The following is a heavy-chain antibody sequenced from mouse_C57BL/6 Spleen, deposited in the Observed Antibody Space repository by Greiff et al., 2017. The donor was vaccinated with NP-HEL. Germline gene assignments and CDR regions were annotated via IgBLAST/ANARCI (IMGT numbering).Heavy chain of an antibody. CDR1: GFTFSSYT. V-gene: IGHV5-9*01. Sequence: DVKLVESGGGLVKPGGSLKLSCAASGFTFSSYTMSWVRQTPEKRLEWVATISGGGGNTYYPDSVKGRFTISRDNAKNTLYLQMSSLRSEDTALYYCARRALITTVVARDWYFDVWGTGTTVTVSS. J-gene: IGHJ1*03. D-gene: IGHD1-1*01. CDR3: ARRALITTVVARDWYFDV. CDR2: ISGGGGNT.